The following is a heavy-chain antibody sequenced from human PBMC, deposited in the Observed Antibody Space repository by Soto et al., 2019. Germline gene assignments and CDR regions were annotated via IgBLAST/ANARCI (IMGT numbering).Heavy chain of an antibody. CDR1: GDSITDYS. CDR3: ARDQGVVVTADNWFDP. D-gene: IGHD2-21*02. CDR2: IFSSGST. V-gene: IGHV4-4*07. J-gene: IGHJ5*02. Sequence: LSPTCTVSGDSITDYSSFWIRQPAGKGLEWIGRIFSSGSTNYNPSLKGRITMSLDTSKNQFSLKLNSATATDTAVYFCARDQGVVVTADNWFDPWGQGILVTVSS.